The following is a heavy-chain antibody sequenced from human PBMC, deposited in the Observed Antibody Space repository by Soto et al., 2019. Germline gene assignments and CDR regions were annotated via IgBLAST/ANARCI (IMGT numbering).Heavy chain of an antibody. D-gene: IGHD3-10*01. CDR2: IYYSGST. Sequence: SETLSLTCTVSGGSISSYYWSWIRQPPGKGLEWIGYIYYSGSTNYNPSLKSRVTISVDTSKNQFSLKLSSVTAADTAVYYCARHEAPDYYGSGSYYPPVFDYWGQGTLVTVSS. J-gene: IGHJ4*02. CDR3: ARHEAPDYYGSGSYYPPVFDY. CDR1: GGSISSYY. V-gene: IGHV4-59*08.